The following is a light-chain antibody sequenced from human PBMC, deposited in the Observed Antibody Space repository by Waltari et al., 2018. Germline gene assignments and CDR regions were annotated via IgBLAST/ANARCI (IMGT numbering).Light chain of an antibody. CDR1: SSDIGGYSF. Sequence: QSALTQPASVSGSPGQSITISCTGTSSDIGGYSFVSWYQQHPGKAPKLMIYDVSNRPSGVSDRFSCSKSGNTASLTISWLQAEDEADYYCSSYSNTNTPYVVLLFGGGTKLTVL. J-gene: IGLJ2*01. CDR3: SSYSNTNTPYVVLL. V-gene: IGLV2-14*03. CDR2: DVS.